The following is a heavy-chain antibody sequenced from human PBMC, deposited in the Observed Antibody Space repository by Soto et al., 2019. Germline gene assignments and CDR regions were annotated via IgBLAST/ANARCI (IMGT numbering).Heavy chain of an antibody. CDR2: IYYSGST. Sequence: SETLSLTCTVSGGSISSGGYYWSWIRQHPGKGLEWIGYIYYSGSTYYNPSLKSRVTISVDTSKNQFSLKLSSVTAADTAVYYCARDFVSGPIYYFDYWGKGTLVTVSS. D-gene: IGHD3-3*01. V-gene: IGHV4-31*03. CDR3: ARDFVSGPIYYFDY. CDR1: GGSISSGGYY. J-gene: IGHJ4*02.